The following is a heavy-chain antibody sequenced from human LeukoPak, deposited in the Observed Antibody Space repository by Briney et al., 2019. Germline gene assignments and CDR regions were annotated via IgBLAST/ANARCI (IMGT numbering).Heavy chain of an antibody. CDR2: IIPIFGTA. CDR3: ARGYSSESAGKPYYYYMDV. V-gene: IGHV1-69*06. D-gene: IGHD6-25*01. Sequence: KISCKGSGGTFSSYAISWVRQAPGRGLEWMGGIIPIFGTANYAQKFQGRVTITADKSTSTAYMELSSLRSEDTAVYYCARGYSSESAGKPYYYYMDVWGKGTTVTVSS. CDR1: GGTFSSYA. J-gene: IGHJ6*03.